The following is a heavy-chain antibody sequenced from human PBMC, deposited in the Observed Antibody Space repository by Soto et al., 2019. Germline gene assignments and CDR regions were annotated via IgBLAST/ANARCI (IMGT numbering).Heavy chain of an antibody. D-gene: IGHD4-17*01. V-gene: IGHV4-59*08. J-gene: IGHJ4*02. Sequence: SETLSLTCTVSGGSISSYYWSWIRQPPGKGLEWIGYIYYSGSTNYNPSLKSRVTISVDTSKNQFSLKLSSVTAADTAVYYCARTAYGDYDYWGQGTLVTVSS. CDR3: ARTAYGDYDY. CDR2: IYYSGST. CDR1: GGSISSYY.